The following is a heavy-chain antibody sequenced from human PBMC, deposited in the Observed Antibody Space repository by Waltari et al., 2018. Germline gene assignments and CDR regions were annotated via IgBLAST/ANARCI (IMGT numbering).Heavy chain of an antibody. V-gene: IGHV4-39*01. Sequence: QLQLQESGPGLVKPSETLSLTCTVSGGSISSSGSYWGWIRQPPGKGLEWIGGLSYSGIPYYNTSLRSRVTISVDTSKNQFSLKLTSVIAAETAVFYCARFSKSANWIDPWGQGTLVTVSS. CDR1: GGSISSSGSY. CDR2: LSYSGIP. J-gene: IGHJ5*02. CDR3: ARFSKSANWIDP. D-gene: IGHD3-3*02.